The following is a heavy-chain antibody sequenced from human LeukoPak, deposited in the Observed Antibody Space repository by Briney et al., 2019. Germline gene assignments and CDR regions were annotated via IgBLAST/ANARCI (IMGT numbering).Heavy chain of an antibody. D-gene: IGHD3-3*01. CDR2: ISHRGNT. CDR1: GGSLGSSSYY. CDR3: ARVLRFLECLDY. V-gene: IGHV4-39*07. Sequence: PSETLSLTCTVSGGSLGSSSYYWGWIRQPPGKGLEWIGAISHRGNTYYNTSLESRATILVDTSKNQFSLNLSSVTAADTAVYYCARVLRFLECLDYWGQGTLVTVSS. J-gene: IGHJ4*02.